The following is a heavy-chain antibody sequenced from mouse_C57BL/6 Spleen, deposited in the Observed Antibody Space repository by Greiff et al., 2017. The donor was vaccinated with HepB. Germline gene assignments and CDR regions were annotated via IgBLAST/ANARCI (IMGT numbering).Heavy chain of an antibody. Sequence: QVQLQQPGAELVRPGSSVKLSCKASGYTFTSYWMHWVKQRPIQGLEWIGNIDPSDSETHYNQKFKDKATLTVDKSSGTAYMQLSSLTSEDSAVYYCAREGSVVAKDFDYWGQGTTLTVSS. D-gene: IGHD1-1*01. V-gene: IGHV1-52*01. J-gene: IGHJ2*01. CDR1: GYTFTSYW. CDR2: IDPSDSET. CDR3: AREGSVVAKDFDY.